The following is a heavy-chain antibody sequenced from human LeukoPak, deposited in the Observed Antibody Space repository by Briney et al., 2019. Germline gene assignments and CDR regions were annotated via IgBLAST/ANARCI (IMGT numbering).Heavy chain of an antibody. CDR3: AKALHCSSTSCYLGLFDY. Sequence: GGSLRLSCAASGFTFSSYAMSWVRQAPGKGLEWVSAISGSGGSTYYADSVKGRFTISRDNSKNTLYLQMNSLRAEDTAVYYCAKALHCSSTSCYLGLFDYWGQGTLVTVSS. D-gene: IGHD2-2*01. CDR2: ISGSGGST. V-gene: IGHV3-23*01. J-gene: IGHJ4*02. CDR1: GFTFSSYA.